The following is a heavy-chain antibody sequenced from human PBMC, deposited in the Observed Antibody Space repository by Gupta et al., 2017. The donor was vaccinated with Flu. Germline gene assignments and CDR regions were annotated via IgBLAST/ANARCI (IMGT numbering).Heavy chain of an antibody. CDR2: INDDGSGT. CDR3: TRGGRPGEPTGRFDY. D-gene: IGHD2-21*01. Sequence: EVQLVESGGGLVQPGGSLRLSCAASGFTFSMPWLHWVRQAPGKGLLWVSRINDDGSGTAYAVSVKGRFTISRDNAKNTLYLQMNSLTVEDTAVYYCTRGGRPGEPTGRFDYWGQGTLVTVSS. V-gene: IGHV3-74*01. J-gene: IGHJ4*02. CDR1: GFTFSMPW.